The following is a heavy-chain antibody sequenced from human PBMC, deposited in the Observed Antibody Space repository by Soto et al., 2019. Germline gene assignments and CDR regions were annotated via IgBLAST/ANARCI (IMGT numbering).Heavy chain of an antibody. CDR3: ARGELVRGSFDY. CDR2: IIPIFGTE. CDR1: GGTFSSYA. J-gene: IGHJ4*02. V-gene: IGHV1-69*06. Sequence: QVQLVQSGAEVKKPGSSVKVSCKASGGTFSSYAISWVRQAPGQGLAWMGGIIPIFGTENYAQKYQGRVTLTADKSTSTAYMELSSLRSEDTGVYYCARGELVRGSFDYWGQGTLVTVSS. D-gene: IGHD3-10*01.